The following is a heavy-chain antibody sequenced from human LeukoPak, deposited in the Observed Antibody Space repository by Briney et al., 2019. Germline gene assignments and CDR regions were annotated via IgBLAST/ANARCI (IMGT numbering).Heavy chain of an antibody. J-gene: IGHJ4*02. D-gene: IGHD3-9*01. V-gene: IGHV4-59*08. CDR3: ARMGIRLFDWLPTYYFDY. CDR2: IHYSGST. CDR1: SGSISNYY. Sequence: SETLSLTCGVSSGSISNYYWSWIRQPPGKGLEWIAYIHYSGSTHYNPSLRSRAAISVDTSKNQLSLKLTSVTAADTAVYYCARMGIRLFDWLPTYYFDYWGQGTLVTVSS.